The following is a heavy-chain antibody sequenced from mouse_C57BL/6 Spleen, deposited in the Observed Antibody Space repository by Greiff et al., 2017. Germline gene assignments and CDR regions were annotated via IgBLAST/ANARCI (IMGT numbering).Heavy chain of an antibody. D-gene: IGHD1-2*01. CDR1: GYTFTSYW. V-gene: IGHV1-52*01. Sequence: QVQLKEPGAELVRPGSSVKLSCKASGYTFTSYWMHWVKQRPIQGLEWIGNIDPSDSDTHYNQKFKDKATLTVDKSSSSAYLQLSSLTSEDSAVXYCARINFGCYGDYWGQGTTLTVSS. J-gene: IGHJ2*01. CDR2: IDPSDSDT. CDR3: ARINFGCYGDY.